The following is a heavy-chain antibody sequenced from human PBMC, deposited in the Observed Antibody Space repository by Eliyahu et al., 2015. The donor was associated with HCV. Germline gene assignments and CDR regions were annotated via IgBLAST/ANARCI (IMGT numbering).Heavy chain of an antibody. J-gene: IGHJ4*02. CDR2: XSSSSSYI. CDR3: ARDLGYCSGGSCHFDY. CDR1: GFTFSSCS. V-gene: IGHV3-21*01. D-gene: IGHD2-15*01. Sequence: EVQLVESGGGLVKPGGSLRLSCXASGFTFSSCSMNWVRQAPGKGLEXVXSXSSSSSYIYYADSVKGRFTISRDNAKNSLYLQMNSLRAEDTAVYYCARDLGYCSGGSCHFDYWGQGTLVTVSS.